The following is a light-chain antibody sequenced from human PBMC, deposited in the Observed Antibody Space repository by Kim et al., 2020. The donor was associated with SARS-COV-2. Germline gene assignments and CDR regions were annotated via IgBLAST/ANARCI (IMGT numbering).Light chain of an antibody. J-gene: IGLJ2*01. CDR1: SLRSYY. Sequence: ALGQTVRFTCQGDSLRSYYATWYQQKPGQAPVLVIYDKNNRPSGIPDRFSGSSSGNTASLTITGAQAEDEADYYCNSRDSSSNHVVFGGGTKLTVL. CDR2: DKN. V-gene: IGLV3-19*01. CDR3: NSRDSSSNHVV.